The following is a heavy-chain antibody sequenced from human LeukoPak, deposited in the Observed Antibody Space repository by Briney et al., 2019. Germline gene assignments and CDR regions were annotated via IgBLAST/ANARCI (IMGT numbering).Heavy chain of an antibody. CDR2: IYYYGAT. Sequence: SETLSLTCTVSGGSISSSSYYWVWIRQPPGKGLEWIGSIYYYGATYSNPSLKSRVTISVDTSKNQFSLKLSSVTAADTAVYYCASTVTRGYYDMDVWGQGTTVTVSS. D-gene: IGHD4-17*01. CDR1: GGSISSSSYY. CDR3: ASTVTRGYYDMDV. V-gene: IGHV4-39*07. J-gene: IGHJ6*02.